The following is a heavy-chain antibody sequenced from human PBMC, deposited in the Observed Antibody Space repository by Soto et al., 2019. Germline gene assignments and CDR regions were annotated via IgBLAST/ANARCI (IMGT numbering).Heavy chain of an antibody. V-gene: IGHV3-11*01. D-gene: IGHD2-2*01. Sequence: GGSLRLSCAVSGFNFSDYYMSCIRQAPGKGLEWVSYISSSGSTIYYADSVKGRFTISRDNAKNSLYLQMNSLRAEDTAVYYCARDRSDIVVVPAAMWDYWGQGTLVTVSS. CDR3: ARDRSDIVVVPAAMWDY. CDR2: ISSSGSTI. CDR1: GFNFSDYY. J-gene: IGHJ4*02.